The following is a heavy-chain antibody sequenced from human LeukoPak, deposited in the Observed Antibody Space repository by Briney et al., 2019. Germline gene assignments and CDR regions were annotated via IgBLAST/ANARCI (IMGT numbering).Heavy chain of an antibody. CDR3: ARTLDGAFDI. V-gene: IGHV4-59*01. CDR2: IYYSGST. CDR1: GGSFSGYY. J-gene: IGHJ3*02. Sequence: SETLSLTCAVYGGSFSGYYWSWIRQPPGKGLEWIGYIYYSGSTNYNPSLKSRVTISVDTSKNQFSLKLSSVTAADTAVYYCARTLDGAFDIWGQGTMVTVSS. D-gene: IGHD5-24*01.